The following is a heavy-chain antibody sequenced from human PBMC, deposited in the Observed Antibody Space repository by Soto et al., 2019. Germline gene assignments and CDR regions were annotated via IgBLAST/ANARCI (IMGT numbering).Heavy chain of an antibody. D-gene: IGHD1-26*01. V-gene: IGHV4-59*01. Sequence: SETLSLTCTVSGGSISSYYWSWIRQPPGKGPEWIGYIYYSGSTNYNPSLKSRVTISVDTSKNQFSLKLSSVTAADTAVYYCARDREGSFDYWGQGTLVTVSS. CDR3: ARDREGSFDY. CDR1: GGSISSYY. CDR2: IYYSGST. J-gene: IGHJ4*02.